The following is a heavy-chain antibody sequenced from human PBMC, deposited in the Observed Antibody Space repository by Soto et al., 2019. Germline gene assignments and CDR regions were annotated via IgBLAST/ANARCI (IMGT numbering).Heavy chain of an antibody. CDR3: ARQHGSGTNDY. V-gene: IGHV4-61*01. CDR1: GGSVSSGSYY. Sequence: LSLTCTVSGGSVSSGSYYWSWIRQPPGKVLEWIGYIYYSGSTNYNPSLKSRVTISVDTSKNQFSLKLSSVTAADTAVYYCARQHGSGTNDYWGQATLVTVSS. CDR2: IYYSGST. D-gene: IGHD3-10*01. J-gene: IGHJ4*02.